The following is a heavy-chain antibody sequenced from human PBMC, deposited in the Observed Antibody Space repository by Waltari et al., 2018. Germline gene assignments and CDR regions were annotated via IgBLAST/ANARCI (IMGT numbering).Heavy chain of an antibody. CDR3: ARGPYCGGDCYFDY. V-gene: IGHV4-4*07. CDR1: GGSISSYY. CDR2: IYTSGST. D-gene: IGHD2-21*02. Sequence: QVQLQESGPGLVKPSETLSLTCTVSGGSISSYYWSWIRQPAGKGLEWIGRIYTSGSTNYNPSLKSRLIMSVDTSKNQFSLKLTSVTAADTAVYYCARGPYCGGDCYFDYWGQGTLVTVSS. J-gene: IGHJ4*02.